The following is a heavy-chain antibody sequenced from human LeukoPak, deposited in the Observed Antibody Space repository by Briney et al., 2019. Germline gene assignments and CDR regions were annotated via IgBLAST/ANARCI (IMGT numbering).Heavy chain of an antibody. Sequence: GASVKVSCKASGYTFTSYGISWVRQAPGQGLEWMGWISAYNGNTNYAQKLQGRVTMTTDTSTSTVYMELSSLRSEDTAVYYCAGSHSYLNWFDPWGQGTLVTVSS. V-gene: IGHV1-18*01. CDR3: AGSHSYLNWFDP. D-gene: IGHD5-18*01. CDR1: GYTFTSYG. CDR2: ISAYNGNT. J-gene: IGHJ5*02.